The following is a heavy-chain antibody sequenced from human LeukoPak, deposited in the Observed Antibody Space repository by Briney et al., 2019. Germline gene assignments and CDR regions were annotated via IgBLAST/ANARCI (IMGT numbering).Heavy chain of an antibody. D-gene: IGHD2-8*01. CDR3: AKVYLVYASFGYFDY. V-gene: IGHV3-30*18. CDR2: ISYDGSNK. Sequence: GRSLRLSCAASGFTFSSYGMHWVRQAPGKGLEWVAVISYDGSNKYYADSVKGRFTISRDNSKNTLYLQMNSLRAEGTAVYYCAKVYLVYASFGYFDYWGQGTLVTVSS. CDR1: GFTFSSYG. J-gene: IGHJ4*02.